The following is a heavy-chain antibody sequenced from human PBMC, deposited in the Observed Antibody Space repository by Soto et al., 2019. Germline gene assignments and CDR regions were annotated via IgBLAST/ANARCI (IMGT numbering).Heavy chain of an antibody. J-gene: IGHJ4*02. V-gene: IGHV3-23*01. CDR2: LSGGGSTT. CDR3: AKGPEYDILTGCDY. D-gene: IGHD3-9*01. CDR1: GFTFSLSA. Sequence: EVQLLESGGGFVQPGESLRLSCAASGFTFSLSAMSWVRQAPGRGLDWVSSLSGGGSTTDYADSVKGRFTISRDNSKNTVHLQMNSLRAEDPAVYYCAKGPEYDILTGCDYWGQGALVTVSS.